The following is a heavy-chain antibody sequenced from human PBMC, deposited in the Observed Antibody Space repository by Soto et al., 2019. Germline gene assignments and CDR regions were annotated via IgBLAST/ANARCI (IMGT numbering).Heavy chain of an antibody. Sequence: EVQLVETGGGLIQPGGSLRLSCAASGFTVSSNYMSWVRQAPGKGLEWVSVISGSGGSTYYADSVKGRFTISRDNSKNTLYLQMNSLRAEDTAVYYCAKEQGTYSSGWYAFDYWGQGTLVTVSS. CDR1: GFTVSSNY. V-gene: IGHV3-53*02. D-gene: IGHD6-19*01. CDR3: AKEQGTYSSGWYAFDY. CDR2: ISGSGGST. J-gene: IGHJ4*02.